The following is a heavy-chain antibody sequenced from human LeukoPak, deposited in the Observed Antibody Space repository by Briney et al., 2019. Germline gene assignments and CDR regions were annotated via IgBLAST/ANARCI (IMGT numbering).Heavy chain of an antibody. CDR1: GFTFNNAW. CDR3: TTDGFLQIGGQSHYVAV. J-gene: IGHJ6*03. V-gene: IGHV3-15*01. CDR2: IKSKTDGGTR. D-gene: IGHD2/OR15-2a*01. Sequence: GGSLRLSCVASGFTFNNAWMTWVRQAPGKGLEWVGRIKSKTDGGTRDYAAPVKGRFTISRDDSKKTLYLQMNSLRREDTAVYYCTTDGFLQIGGQSHYVAVWGKGTTVIVSS.